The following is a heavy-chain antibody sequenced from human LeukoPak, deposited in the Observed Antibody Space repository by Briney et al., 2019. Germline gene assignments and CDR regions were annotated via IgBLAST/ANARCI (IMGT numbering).Heavy chain of an antibody. CDR1: GFTFTTYS. CDR3: ARWKPRSDALDV. J-gene: IGHJ3*01. Sequence: GGSLRLSCEASGFTFTTYSMTWVRQTPGEGLEWVSSISTRDTFINYADSVKGRFTVSRDNAKNSLFLQMTSLRAEDTAMYYCARWKPRSDALDVWGKGTMVMVSS. V-gene: IGHV3-21*01. D-gene: IGHD1-1*01. CDR2: ISTRDTFI.